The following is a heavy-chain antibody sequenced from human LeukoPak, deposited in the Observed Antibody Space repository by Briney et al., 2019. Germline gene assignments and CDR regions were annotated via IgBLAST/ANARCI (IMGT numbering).Heavy chain of an antibody. CDR3: ARFGRKGLWGNPQRAFDI. Sequence: PSETLSLTCTVSGGSISSSSYYWGWIRQPPGKGLEWIGSIYYSGSTYYNPSLKSRVTISVDTSKNQFSLKLSSVTAADTAVYYRARFGRKGLWGNPQRAFDIWGQGTMVTVSS. J-gene: IGHJ3*02. D-gene: IGHD3-16*01. V-gene: IGHV4-39*01. CDR1: GGSISSSSYY. CDR2: IYYSGST.